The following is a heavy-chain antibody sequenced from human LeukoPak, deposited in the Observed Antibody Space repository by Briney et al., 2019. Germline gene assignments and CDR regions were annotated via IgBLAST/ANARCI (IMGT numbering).Heavy chain of an antibody. Sequence: GGSLRLSCAASGFTVSSNYMSWVRQAPGKGLEWVSVIYSGGSTYYADSVKGRFTISRDNSKNTLYLQMNSLRAEDTAVYYCAKDSIYYDILTGYSPNDWGQGTLVTVSS. CDR2: IYSGGST. CDR1: GFTVSSNY. V-gene: IGHV3-53*05. CDR3: AKDSIYYDILTGYSPND. J-gene: IGHJ4*02. D-gene: IGHD3-9*01.